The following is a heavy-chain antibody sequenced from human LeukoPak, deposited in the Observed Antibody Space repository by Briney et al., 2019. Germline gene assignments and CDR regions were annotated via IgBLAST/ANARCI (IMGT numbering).Heavy chain of an antibody. CDR1: GGSISSYY. CDR3: ARYSNYGGHYGMDV. CDR2: IYYSGST. D-gene: IGHD4-11*01. Sequence: PSETLSLTCTVSGGSISSYYWSWIRQPPGKGLEWIGYIYYSGSTNYNPSLKSRVTISVDTSKNQFSLKLSSVTAADTAVFYCARYSNYGGHYGMDVWGQGTTVTVSS. J-gene: IGHJ6*02. V-gene: IGHV4-59*01.